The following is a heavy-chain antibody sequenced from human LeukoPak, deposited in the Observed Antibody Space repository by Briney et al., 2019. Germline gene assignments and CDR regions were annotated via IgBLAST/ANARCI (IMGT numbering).Heavy chain of an antibody. CDR3: ARDALPHTYYMDV. Sequence: SQTLSLTCAISGDSVCSNSAAWNWNTQSPSIGLEWLGRTYYRSKWYNDYAVSVKSRITINPDTSKNQSSLQLNSVTPEDTAVYYCARDALPHTYYMDVWGKGTTVTVSS. CDR1: GDSVCSNSAA. CDR2: TYYRSKWYN. D-gene: IGHD3-16*02. J-gene: IGHJ6*03. V-gene: IGHV6-1*01.